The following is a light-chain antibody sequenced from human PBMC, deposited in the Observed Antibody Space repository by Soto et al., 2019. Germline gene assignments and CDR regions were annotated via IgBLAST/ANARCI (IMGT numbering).Light chain of an antibody. CDR2: GAS. V-gene: IGKV3-20*01. J-gene: IGKJ1*01. CDR1: QSVSNNY. CDR3: QQYCMAPLT. Sequence: EIVLTQSPGTLSVSPGERVTLSCRASQSVSNNYLAWYQQKAGQAPRLVIYGASIRATGIPDRFSASGSGTDFTLTISRLEPEDFGVYYCQQYCMAPLTFGQGTKVDIK.